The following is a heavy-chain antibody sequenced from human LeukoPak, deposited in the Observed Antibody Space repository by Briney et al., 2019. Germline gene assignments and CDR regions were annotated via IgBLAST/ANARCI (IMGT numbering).Heavy chain of an antibody. CDR1: GFTFCSYC. V-gene: IGHV3-23*01. D-gene: IGHD3-10*01. CDR2: VSSSGGST. Sequence: GGALRLSCAASGFTFCSYCMSWVRPAPGKGVEWVSPVSSSGGSTYYADSVKGRFTISRDNSKNSLYLQMNSLRAEDTAVYYCAQATYYYGSGNYYYMGVWGKGTTVTISS. CDR3: AQATYYYGSGNYYYMGV. J-gene: IGHJ6*03.